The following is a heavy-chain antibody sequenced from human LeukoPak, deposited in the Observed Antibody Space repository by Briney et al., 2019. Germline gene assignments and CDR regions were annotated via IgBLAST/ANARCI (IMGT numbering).Heavy chain of an antibody. Sequence: PGGPLRLSCAASGFTFSSYAMSWVRQAPGKGLEWVSAISGSGGSTYYADSVKGRFTISRDNSKNTLYLQMNSLRAEDTAVYYCAKHTIFGFKTNFDYWGQGTLVTVSS. CDR3: AKHTIFGFKTNFDY. CDR2: ISGSGGST. D-gene: IGHD3-3*01. J-gene: IGHJ4*02. V-gene: IGHV3-23*01. CDR1: GFTFSSYA.